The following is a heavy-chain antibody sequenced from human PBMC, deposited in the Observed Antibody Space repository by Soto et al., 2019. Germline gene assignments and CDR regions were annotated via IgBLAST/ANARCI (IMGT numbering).Heavy chain of an antibody. J-gene: IGHJ5*02. CDR2: INPRDSST. CDR1: GYIFTNYY. CDR3: ARDIGDSGSHWFGP. D-gene: IGHD1-26*01. V-gene: IGHV1-46*01. Sequence: ASVKVSCKASGYIFTNYYIHWVRQAPGQGLEWMGIINPRDSSTRYAQKFQGRVTMTRETSSSTVYMELSSLRFEDTAMYYCARDIGDSGSHWFGPWGQGSLVTVSS.